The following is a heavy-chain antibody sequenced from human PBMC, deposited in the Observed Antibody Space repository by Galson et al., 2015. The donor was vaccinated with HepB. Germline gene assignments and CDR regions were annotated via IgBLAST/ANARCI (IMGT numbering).Heavy chain of an antibody. CDR2: IWYDGSIT. Sequence: SLRLSCAASGFIFSSYGMHWVRQAPGKGLEWVAVIWYDGSITYYADSVTGRFTISRDNSKNTLYLQMNSLRAEDTAIYYCARGGPAGDYSGFDPWGQGTLVTVSS. D-gene: IGHD4-11*01. CDR3: ARGGPAGDYSGFDP. CDR1: GFIFSSYG. V-gene: IGHV3-33*01. J-gene: IGHJ5*02.